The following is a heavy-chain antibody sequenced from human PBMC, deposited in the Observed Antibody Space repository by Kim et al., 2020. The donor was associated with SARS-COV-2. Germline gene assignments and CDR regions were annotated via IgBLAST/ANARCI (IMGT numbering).Heavy chain of an antibody. CDR1: GFTFSSYA. Sequence: GGSLRLSCAASGFTFSSYAMSWVRQAPGKGLEWVSAISGSGGSTYYADSVKGRFTISRDNTKKTLYLQRNSLTPEDTAEDYCAKVLLASGAYCGGDCYPYFDYWGQGTLVTVSS. V-gene: IGHV3-23*01. CDR2: ISGSGGST. J-gene: IGHJ4*02. D-gene: IGHD2-21*02. CDR3: AKVLLASGAYCGGDCYPYFDY.